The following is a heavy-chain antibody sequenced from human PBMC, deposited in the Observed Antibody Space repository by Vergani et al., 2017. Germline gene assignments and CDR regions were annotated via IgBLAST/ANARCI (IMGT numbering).Heavy chain of an antibody. Sequence: EVQLVESGGGLVQPGGSLRLSCAASGFTFRSYEMNWVRQAPGKGLEWVSYISSSGSTIYYADSVKGRFTISRDNAKNSLYLQMNSLRAEDTAVYYCARDWNAAFDIWGQGTMVTVSS. D-gene: IGHD1-1*01. CDR3: ARDWNAAFDI. J-gene: IGHJ3*02. CDR2: ISSSGSTI. CDR1: GFTFRSYE. V-gene: IGHV3-48*03.